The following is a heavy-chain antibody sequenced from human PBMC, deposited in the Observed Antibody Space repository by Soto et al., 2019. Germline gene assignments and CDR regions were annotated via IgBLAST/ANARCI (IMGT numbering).Heavy chain of an antibody. Sequence: SETLSLTCTVSGGSISSYYWSWIRQPPGKGLEWIGYIYYSGSTNYNPSLKSRGTISVDTSKNQFSLKLSSVTAADTAVYYCARVGKVVPANAQISGPHFSYYYYYMDVWGKGTTVTVSS. CDR2: IYYSGST. D-gene: IGHD2-2*01. V-gene: IGHV4-59*01. J-gene: IGHJ6*03. CDR1: GGSISSYY. CDR3: ARVGKVVPANAQISGPHFSYYYYYMDV.